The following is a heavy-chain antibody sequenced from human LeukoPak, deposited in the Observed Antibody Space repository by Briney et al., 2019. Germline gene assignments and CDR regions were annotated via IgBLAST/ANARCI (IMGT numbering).Heavy chain of an antibody. V-gene: IGHV4-61*02. J-gene: IGHJ4*02. CDR2: IYTSGST. CDR3: ARDRRVGLD. D-gene: IGHD3/OR15-3a*01. Sequence: SETLSLTCTVSGDSINSNNYYWSWIRQPAGKGLEWIGRIYTSGSTNYNPSLKSRVTISVDTSKNQFSLKLSSVTAADTAVYYCARDRRVGLDWSQGTLVTVSS. CDR1: GDSINSNNYY.